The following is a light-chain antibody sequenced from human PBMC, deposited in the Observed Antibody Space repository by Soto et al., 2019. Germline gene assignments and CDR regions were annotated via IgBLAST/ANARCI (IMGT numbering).Light chain of an antibody. Sequence: EIVMTQSPATLSVSPGERATLSCRASQSVSSYLAWYRQKPGQAPRLLIYGASSRGTGIPARFSGSGSGTEFTLTISSLQSEDFATYYCQRYNDYQYVFGQGTKL. J-gene: IGKJ2*01. CDR3: QRYNDYQYV. CDR2: GAS. V-gene: IGKV3-15*01. CDR1: QSVSSY.